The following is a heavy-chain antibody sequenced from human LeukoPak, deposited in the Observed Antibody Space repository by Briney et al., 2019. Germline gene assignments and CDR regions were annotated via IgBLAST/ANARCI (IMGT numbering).Heavy chain of an antibody. J-gene: IGHJ5*02. Sequence: SETLSLTCTVSGGSINSSSYYWSWIRQPPGKGLEWIGEINHSGSTNYNPSLKSRVTISVDTSKNQFSLKRSSVTAADTAVYYRARHDWAVTAIGSWFDPWGQGTPVTVSS. CDR1: GGSINSSSYY. CDR3: ARHDWAVTAIGSWFDP. V-gene: IGHV4-39*01. D-gene: IGHD2-21*02. CDR2: INHSGST.